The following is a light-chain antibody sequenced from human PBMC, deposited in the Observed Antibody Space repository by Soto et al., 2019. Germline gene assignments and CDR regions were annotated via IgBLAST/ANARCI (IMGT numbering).Light chain of an antibody. CDR2: GNS. Sequence: QSVLTQPPSVSGAPGQRVTISCTGSSSNIGAGYDVHWYQQLPGTAPKLLIYGNSNRPSGFPDRFSGSKSGTSASLAITGLQAEDEADYYCQSYDSSLSGSCVFGTGTKLTVL. CDR1: SSNIGAGYD. V-gene: IGLV1-40*01. CDR3: QSYDSSLSGSCV. J-gene: IGLJ1*01.